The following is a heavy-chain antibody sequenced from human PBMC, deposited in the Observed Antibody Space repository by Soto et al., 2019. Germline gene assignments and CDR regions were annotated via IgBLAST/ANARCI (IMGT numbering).Heavy chain of an antibody. CDR1: GFTFSSYG. CDR2: ISYDGSNK. Sequence: GGSLRLSCAASGFTFSSYGMHWVRQAPGKGLEWVAVISYDGSNKYYADSVKGRFTISRDNSKNTLYLQMNSLRAEDTAVYYCARVPIVGATPPWYFDYWGQGTLVTVSS. D-gene: IGHD1-26*01. CDR3: ARVPIVGATPPWYFDY. V-gene: IGHV3-30*03. J-gene: IGHJ4*02.